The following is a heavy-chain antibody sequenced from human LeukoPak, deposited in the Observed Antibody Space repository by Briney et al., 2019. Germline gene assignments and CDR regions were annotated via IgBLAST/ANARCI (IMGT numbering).Heavy chain of an antibody. V-gene: IGHV3-23*01. CDR1: GFTFNVHG. CDR3: AKDATPHNGIWDNFDH. CDR2: VGGGIDI. D-gene: IGHD1-26*01. Sequence: AGSLRLSCVASGFTFNVHGLTWLPQAPGEGLEWVFTVGGGIDIYYADSVKGRFTASRDDSMKTVYLQMNSLRAEDTAVYYCAKDATPHNGIWDNFDHWGQGTPVTVSS. J-gene: IGHJ4*02.